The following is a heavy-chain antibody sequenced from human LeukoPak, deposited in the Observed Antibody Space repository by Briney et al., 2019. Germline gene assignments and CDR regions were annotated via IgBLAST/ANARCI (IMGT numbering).Heavy chain of an antibody. CDR2: ISYDGGIT. Sequence: GGSLRLSCAASGFTFNRYSMLWVRQAPGKGPEWLAVISYDGGITHYADSVKDRFTISRDNSKNTLFLQLNSLRGDDTAVYYCAGDSTYFYDGGSSGPHYFDYWGQGTLVTVSS. D-gene: IGHD3-16*01. CDR1: GFTFNRYS. V-gene: IGHV3-30*01. J-gene: IGHJ4*02. CDR3: AGDSTYFYDGGSSGPHYFDY.